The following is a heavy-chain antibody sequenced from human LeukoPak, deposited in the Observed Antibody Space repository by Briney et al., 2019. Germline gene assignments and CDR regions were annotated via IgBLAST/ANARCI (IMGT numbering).Heavy chain of an antibody. CDR3: ARCAGYCSSTSCYTDYYYMDV. CDR1: GGSFSGYY. D-gene: IGHD2-2*02. V-gene: IGHV4-34*01. Sequence: PSGTLSLTCAVYGGSFSGYYWRWIRQPPGKGLEWIGEINHSGSTNYNPSLKSRVTISVDTSKNQFSLKLGSVTAADTAVYYCARCAGYCSSTSCYTDYYYMDVWGKGTTVTVSS. J-gene: IGHJ6*03. CDR2: INHSGST.